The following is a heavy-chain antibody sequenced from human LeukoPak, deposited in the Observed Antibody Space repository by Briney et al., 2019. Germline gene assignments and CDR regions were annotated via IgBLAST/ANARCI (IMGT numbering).Heavy chain of an antibody. CDR3: AKSYCSGGSCWDAFDI. CDR2: ITGSGGST. J-gene: IGHJ3*02. CDR1: GFTFSTYA. D-gene: IGHD2-15*01. Sequence: QTGESLRLSCAASGFTFSTYAMTWVRQAPGKGLEWVSLITGSGGSTYYADSVKGRFTLSRDKSKNTLHLQMNSLRAEDTAIYYCAKSYCSGGSCWDAFDIWGQGTMVTVSS. V-gene: IGHV3-23*01.